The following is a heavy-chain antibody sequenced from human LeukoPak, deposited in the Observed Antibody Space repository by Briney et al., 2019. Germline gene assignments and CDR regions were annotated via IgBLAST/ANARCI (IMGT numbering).Heavy chain of an antibody. CDR1: GYTFTGYY. D-gene: IGHD1-26*01. CDR3: ARAIRGSGSYHTHDY. CDR2: INPNSGGT. Sequence: EASVKVSCKASGYTFTGYYMHWVRQAPGQGLEWMGWINPNSGGTNYAQKFQGRVTMTRDTSISTAYMELSRLRSDDTAVYYCARAIRGSGSYHTHDYWGQGTLVTVSS. V-gene: IGHV1-2*02. J-gene: IGHJ4*02.